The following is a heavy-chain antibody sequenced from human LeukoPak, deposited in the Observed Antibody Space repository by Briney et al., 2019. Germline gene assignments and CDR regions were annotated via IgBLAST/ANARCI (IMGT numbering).Heavy chain of an antibody. J-gene: IGHJ6*03. CDR2: INPNSGGT. CDR3: ARDQEATITFPYYYMDV. Sequence: ASVKVSCKASGYTFTGYYMRWVRHAPGQGLEWMGWINPNSGGTNYAQKFQGRVTMTRDTSISTGYMELSRLRSDDTAVYYCARDQEATITFPYYYMDVWGKGTTVTVSS. CDR1: GYTFTGYY. V-gene: IGHV1-2*02. D-gene: IGHD5-12*01.